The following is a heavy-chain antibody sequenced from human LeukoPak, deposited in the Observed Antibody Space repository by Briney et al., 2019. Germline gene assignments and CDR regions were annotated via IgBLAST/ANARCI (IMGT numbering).Heavy chain of an antibody. D-gene: IGHD6-13*01. J-gene: IGHJ5*02. V-gene: IGHV3-48*03. Sequence: GGSLGLSCAASGFTFSSYEMNWVRQAPGKGLEWVSYISSSGSTIYYADSVKGRFTISRDNAKNSLYLQMNSLRAEDTAVYYCARDRYSSSWYNWFDPWGQGTLVTVSS. CDR1: GFTFSSYE. CDR3: ARDRYSSSWYNWFDP. CDR2: ISSSGSTI.